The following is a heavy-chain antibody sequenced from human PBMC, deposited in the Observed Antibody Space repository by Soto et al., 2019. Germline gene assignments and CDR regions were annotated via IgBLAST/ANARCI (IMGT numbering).Heavy chain of an antibody. CDR1: GGTLSSYA. CDR2: IIPIFGTA. Sequence: SVKVSCKASGGTLSSYAISWVRQAPGQGLEWMGGIIPIFGTANYAQKFQGRVTITADESTSTAYMELSSLRSEDTAVYYCARVSADELVGATRAHAFDIWGQGTMVTVSS. V-gene: IGHV1-69*13. D-gene: IGHD1-26*01. CDR3: ARVSADELVGATRAHAFDI. J-gene: IGHJ3*02.